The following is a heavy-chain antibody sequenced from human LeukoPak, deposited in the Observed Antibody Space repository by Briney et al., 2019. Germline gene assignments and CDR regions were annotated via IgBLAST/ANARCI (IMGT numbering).Heavy chain of an antibody. CDR3: AKTQWKVGATDYFDY. D-gene: IGHD1-26*01. V-gene: IGHV3-23*01. CDR2: VNDHGDQT. J-gene: IGHJ4*02. Sequence: GGPLRLSCAASGFAFNNYAMTWVRQAPGKGLEWVSNVNDHGDQTYYADFVKGRFTISRDNSKNALFLQMDSLTAEDTAVYYCAKTQWKVGATDYFDYWGQGILVTVSS. CDR1: GFAFNNYA.